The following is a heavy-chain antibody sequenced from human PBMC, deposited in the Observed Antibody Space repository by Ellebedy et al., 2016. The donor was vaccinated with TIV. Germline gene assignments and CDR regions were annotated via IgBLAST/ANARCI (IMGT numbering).Heavy chain of an antibody. CDR3: ARLIRGYGVDY. D-gene: IGHD5-12*01. V-gene: IGHV4-34*01. J-gene: IGHJ4*02. CDR1: GGSSSGYF. Sequence: MPSETLSLTCAVYGGSSSGYFWSWIRQPPGKGLEWIGEINYRGGTNYNPSLKSRVIISIDTSNNQFSLKLSSVTAADTAVYYCARLIRGYGVDYWGQGTLVTVSS. CDR2: INYRGGT.